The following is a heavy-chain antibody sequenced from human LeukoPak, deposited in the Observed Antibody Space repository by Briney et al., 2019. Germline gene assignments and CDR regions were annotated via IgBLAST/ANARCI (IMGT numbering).Heavy chain of an antibody. CDR1: GHSISSGYY. D-gene: IGHD1-26*01. CDR2: IYHSGST. Sequence: SETLSLTCAVSGHSISSGYYWGWIRQPPGKGLEWIGSIYHSGSTYYNPSLKSRVTISVDTSKNQFSLKLSSVTAADTAVYYCARQLLPDYWGQGTLVTVSS. V-gene: IGHV4-38-2*01. CDR3: ARQLLPDY. J-gene: IGHJ4*02.